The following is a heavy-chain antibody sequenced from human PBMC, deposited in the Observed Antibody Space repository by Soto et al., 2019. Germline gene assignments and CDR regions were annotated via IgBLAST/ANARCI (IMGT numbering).Heavy chain of an antibody. CDR2: ISGSGASP. D-gene: IGHD2-2*01. J-gene: IGHJ4*02. Sequence: GGSLRLSCAASGFTFSTYTMSWVRRAPGKGLEWVSAISGSGASPSYADSVQGRFTISRDNPKRTLYLQMNNLRAEDTAVYYCAKARCSTTNCNFPDYWGQGTLVTVSS. V-gene: IGHV3-23*01. CDR1: GFTFSTYT. CDR3: AKARCSTTNCNFPDY.